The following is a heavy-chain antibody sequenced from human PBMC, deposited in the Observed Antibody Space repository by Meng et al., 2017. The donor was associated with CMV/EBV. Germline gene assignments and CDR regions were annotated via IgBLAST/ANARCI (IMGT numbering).Heavy chain of an antibody. CDR3: ARDCFGREDY. CDR2: ISSSGSTI. J-gene: IGHJ4*02. CDR1: GFTFSDYY. D-gene: IGHD3-10*01. Sequence: GESLKISCAASGFTFSDYYMSWIRQAPGKGLEWVSYISSSGSTIYYADSVKGRFTISRDNAKNTVYLQMNSLRVEDTAVYYCARDCFGREDYWGQGTLVTVSS. V-gene: IGHV3-11*04.